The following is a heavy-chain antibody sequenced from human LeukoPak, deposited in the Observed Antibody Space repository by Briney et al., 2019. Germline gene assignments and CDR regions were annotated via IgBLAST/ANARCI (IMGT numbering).Heavy chain of an antibody. CDR3: AREGWYVYYYYYMDV. CDR1: GFTFSSYA. J-gene: IGHJ6*03. CDR2: IWYDGSNK. V-gene: IGHV3-30*07. D-gene: IGHD6-13*01. Sequence: GGSLRLSCAASGFTFSSYAMHWVRQAPGKGLEWVAVIWYDGSNKYYADSVKGRFTISRDNSKNTLYLQMNSLRAEDTAVYYCAREGWYVYYYYYMDVWGKGTTVTVSS.